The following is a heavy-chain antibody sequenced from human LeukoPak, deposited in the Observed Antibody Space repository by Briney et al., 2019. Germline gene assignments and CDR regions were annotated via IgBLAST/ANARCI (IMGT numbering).Heavy chain of an antibody. V-gene: IGHV4-34*01. D-gene: IGHD3-10*01. CDR2: INHSGST. CDR1: GGSFSGYY. J-gene: IGHJ5*02. CDR3: ARGRLGGSGRNKDNWFDP. Sequence: SETLSLTCAVYGGSFSGYYWSWIRQPPGKGLEWIGEINHSGSTNYNPSLKSRVTISVDTSKNQFSLKLSSVTAADTAVYYCARGRLGGSGRNKDNWFDPWGQGTLVTVSS.